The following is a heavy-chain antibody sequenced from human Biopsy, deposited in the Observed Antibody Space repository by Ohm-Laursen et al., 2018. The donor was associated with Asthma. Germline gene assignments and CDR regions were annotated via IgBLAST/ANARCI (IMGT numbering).Heavy chain of an antibody. V-gene: IGHV3-53*01. CDR3: TRTTTVTTTYAMDV. CDR1: GFTVTTNS. D-gene: IGHD4-17*01. Sequence: SLRLSCAATGFTVTTNSISWVRQAPGKGLEWVSVIYNDGRAYYADSVKGRFTVSRDNSKNTLFLQMNSLRAEDTAVYYCTRTTTVTTTYAMDVWGRGTTVTVSS. CDR2: IYNDGRA. J-gene: IGHJ6*02.